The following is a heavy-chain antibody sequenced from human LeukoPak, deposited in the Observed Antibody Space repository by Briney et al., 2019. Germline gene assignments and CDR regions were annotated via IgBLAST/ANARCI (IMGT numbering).Heavy chain of an antibody. Sequence: SETLSLTCTVSGGSISSYYWSWVRQPPGKGLEWIGYIYYSGSTNYNPSLKSRVTISVDTSKNQFSLKLSSVTAADTAVYYCARGPMYNWNVHVYFDYWGQGTLVTVSS. V-gene: IGHV4-59*01. D-gene: IGHD1-20*01. CDR3: ARGPMYNWNVHVYFDY. J-gene: IGHJ4*02. CDR2: IYYSGST. CDR1: GGSISSYY.